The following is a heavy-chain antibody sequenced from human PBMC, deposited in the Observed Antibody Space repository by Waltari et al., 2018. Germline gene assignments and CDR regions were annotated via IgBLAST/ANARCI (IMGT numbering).Heavy chain of an antibody. J-gene: IGHJ4*02. V-gene: IGHV3-33*06. Sequence: QLVESGGGVVQPGMSLRLSCTGTGLSISRYGMHWVRQAPGKGLEWVALIWFDGGQTYYADSVRGRFTISRDNSKNTLYLDMNSLKLNDTAIYYCAKDAFGNTYVDHWGQGTLVTVAS. CDR1: GLSISRYG. CDR3: AKDAFGNTYVDH. CDR2: IWFDGGQT. D-gene: IGHD3-10*01.